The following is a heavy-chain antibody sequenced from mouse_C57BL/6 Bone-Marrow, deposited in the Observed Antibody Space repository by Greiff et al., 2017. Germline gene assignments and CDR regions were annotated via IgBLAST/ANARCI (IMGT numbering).Heavy chain of an antibody. CDR3: TTSRDIDF. J-gene: IGHJ1*03. CDR1: GFNIKDDY. D-gene: IGHD3-3*01. Sequence: EVQLQQSGAELVRPGASVKLSCTASGFNIKDDYMHWVKQRPEQGLEWIGWIVPENGDTEYASKFQGKATITADTSSNTAYLQLSSLTSEDTAVYYCTTSRDIDFWGTGTTVTVSS. V-gene: IGHV14-4*01. CDR2: IVPENGDT.